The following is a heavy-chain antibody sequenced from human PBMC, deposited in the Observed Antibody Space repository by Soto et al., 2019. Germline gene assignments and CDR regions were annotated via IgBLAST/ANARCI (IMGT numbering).Heavy chain of an antibody. CDR2: ISAYNGNT. CDR1: GYSFTTYG. CDR3: AREGPAPYYYYGMGV. J-gene: IGHJ6*02. Sequence: QVQLVQSGGEVKKPGASVKVSCKTSGYSFTTYGISWVRQAPGQGIEWMGWISAYNGNTNYAQKLQGRVTMTTDTATSTAYMALRSLRSDDTAVYYCAREGPAPYYYYGMGVWGQGSTVTVSS. V-gene: IGHV1-18*01.